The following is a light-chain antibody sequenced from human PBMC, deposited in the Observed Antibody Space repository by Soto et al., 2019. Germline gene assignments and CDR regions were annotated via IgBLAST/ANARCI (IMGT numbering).Light chain of an antibody. Sequence: EIPMTQSHSTLSASLLDRVNINCRASQSIRNWLAWYQQKPGKVPKLLIYDASSLASGVPSRFSGSGSGTEFTLTISSLQPDDFASFYCQEYNSYTWTFGQGTKVDIK. CDR1: QSIRNW. V-gene: IGKV1-5*01. CDR3: QEYNSYTWT. CDR2: DAS. J-gene: IGKJ1*01.